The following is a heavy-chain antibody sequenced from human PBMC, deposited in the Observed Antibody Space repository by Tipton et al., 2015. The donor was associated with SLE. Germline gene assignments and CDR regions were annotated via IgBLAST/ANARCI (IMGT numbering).Heavy chain of an antibody. D-gene: IGHD1-26*01. J-gene: IGHJ1*01. CDR3: ARPGCHVGMCINPPEIKGLPH. CDR1: GYTFTIYN. Sequence: QSGAEVKKPGASVKLSCKTSGYTFTIYNMHWLRQAPGQGFEWMGVINPSGGRTTYAEDFLGRITMTSDTSTSTVYMELRSVKSEDSAMYYCARPGCHVGMCINPPEIKGLPHWGQGTLVTVSS. CDR2: INPSGGRT. V-gene: IGHV1-46*01.